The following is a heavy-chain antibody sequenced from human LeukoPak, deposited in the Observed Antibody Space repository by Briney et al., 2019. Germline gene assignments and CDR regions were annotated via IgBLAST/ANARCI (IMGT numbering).Heavy chain of an antibody. J-gene: IGHJ3*01. CDR2: INSDGSEG. CDR3: ARSSYSSSSSV. Sequence: GGSLRLSCAVSGFTFNGFWMSWSRQAPGKGLEWVASINSDGSEGYYADVVKGRFTISRDNAKNSLYLQINSLRAEDTAVYYCARSSYSSSSSVWGQGTMVTVSS. V-gene: IGHV3-7*03. CDR1: GFTFNGFW. D-gene: IGHD6-6*01.